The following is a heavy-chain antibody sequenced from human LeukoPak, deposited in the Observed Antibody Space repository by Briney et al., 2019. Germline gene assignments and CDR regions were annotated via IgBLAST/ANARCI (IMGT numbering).Heavy chain of an antibody. CDR1: GFTFGYYA. J-gene: IGHJ6*03. Sequence: PGGSLRLSCTASGFTFGYYAMSWVRQAPGKGLEWVGFIRSKAYGGTTEYAASVKGRFTISRDDSKSIAYLQMNSLKTEDTAVYHCTRYDFWSGYPNMDVWGKGTTVTVSS. V-gene: IGHV3-49*04. CDR2: IRSKAYGGTT. CDR3: TRYDFWSGYPNMDV. D-gene: IGHD3-3*01.